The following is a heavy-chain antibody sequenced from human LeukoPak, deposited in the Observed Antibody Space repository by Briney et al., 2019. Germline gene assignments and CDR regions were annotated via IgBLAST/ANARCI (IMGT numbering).Heavy chain of an antibody. Sequence: GASVKVSCKASGYTFTGYYMHWVRLAPGQGLEWMGWINPNSGGTNYAQKFQGRVTMTTDTSISTAYMELSRLRSDDTAVYYCARSGGYSLDDDFDIWGQGTMVTVSS. J-gene: IGHJ3*02. V-gene: IGHV1-2*02. D-gene: IGHD3-22*01. CDR2: INPNSGGT. CDR1: GYTFTGYY. CDR3: ARSGGYSLDDDFDI.